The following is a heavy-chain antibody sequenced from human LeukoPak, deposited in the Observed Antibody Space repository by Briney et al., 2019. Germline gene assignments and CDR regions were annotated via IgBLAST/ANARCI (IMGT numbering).Heavy chain of an antibody. CDR3: ARSNWGSPPGGFDY. V-gene: IGHV1-2*06. CDR1: GYTFTGYY. Sequence: ASVKVSCKASGYTFTGYYMHWVRQAPGQGLEWMGRINPNSGGTNYAQKFQGRVTMTRDTSISTAYMELSRLRSDDTAVYYCARSNWGSPPGGFDYWGQGPLVPSPQ. D-gene: IGHD7-27*01. CDR2: INPNSGGT. J-gene: IGHJ4*02.